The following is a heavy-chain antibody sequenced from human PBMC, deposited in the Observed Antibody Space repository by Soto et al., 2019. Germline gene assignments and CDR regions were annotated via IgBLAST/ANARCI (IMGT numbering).Heavy chain of an antibody. CDR3: AHRRYCSGGSCYDS. D-gene: IGHD2-15*01. V-gene: IGHV2-5*02. J-gene: IGHJ5*01. CDR1: GFSLSTSGVG. Sequence: QITLKESGPTLVKPTQTLTLTCTFSGFSLSTSGVGVGWIRQPPGKALEWLAVIFWDDDKRYSPSLKDRLTITKDTSKNQVVLTMTNMDPADTATYYCAHRRYCSGGSCYDSWGQGTLVTVSS. CDR2: IFWDDDK.